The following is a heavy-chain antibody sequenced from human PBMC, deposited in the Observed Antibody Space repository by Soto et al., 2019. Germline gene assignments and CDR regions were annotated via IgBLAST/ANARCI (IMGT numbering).Heavy chain of an antibody. CDR3: ARHNRGLTYYYDSSGYYLGSGYFDY. Sequence: GESLKISCKGSGYSFTSYWIGWVRQVPGKGLEWMGIIYPGDSDTRYSPSFQGQVTISADKSISTAYLQWSSLKASDTAMYYCARHNRGLTYYYDSSGYYLGSGYFDYWGQGTLVTV. CDR2: IYPGDSDT. D-gene: IGHD3-22*01. V-gene: IGHV5-51*01. CDR1: GYSFTSYW. J-gene: IGHJ4*02.